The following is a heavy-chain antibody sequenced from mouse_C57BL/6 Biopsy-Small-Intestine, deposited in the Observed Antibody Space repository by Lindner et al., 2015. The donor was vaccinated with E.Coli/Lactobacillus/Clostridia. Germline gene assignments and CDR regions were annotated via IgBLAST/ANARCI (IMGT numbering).Heavy chain of an antibody. CDR2: IDPANGNT. CDR1: GFNIKDDY. V-gene: IGHV14-3*01. CDR3: ARSSSSMDY. Sequence: VQLQESGAELVRPGASVKLSCTASGFNIKDDYMHWVKQRPEQGLEWIGRIDPANGNTKYAPKFQDKATITADTSSNTAYLQLSSLTSEDTAVYYCARSSSSMDYWGQGTSVTVSS. J-gene: IGHJ4*01.